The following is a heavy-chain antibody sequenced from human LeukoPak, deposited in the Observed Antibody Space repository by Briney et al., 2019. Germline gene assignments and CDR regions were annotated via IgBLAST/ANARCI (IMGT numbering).Heavy chain of an antibody. D-gene: IGHD6-19*01. CDR2: ISYDGSNK. V-gene: IGHV3-30*18. CDR1: GFTFSSYG. CDR3: AKDVVAGTYPYYYYGMDV. J-gene: IGHJ6*02. Sequence: GGSLRLPCAASGFTFSSYGMHWVRQAPGKGLEWVAVISYDGSNKYYADSVKGRFTISRDNSKNTLYLQMNSLRAEDTAVYYCAKDVVAGTYPYYYYGMDVWGQGTTVTVSS.